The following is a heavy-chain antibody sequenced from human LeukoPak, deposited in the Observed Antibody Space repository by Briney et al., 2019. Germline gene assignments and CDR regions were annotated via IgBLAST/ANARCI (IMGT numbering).Heavy chain of an antibody. CDR1: GFTFSSYS. D-gene: IGHD4-17*01. CDR2: ISSSSSYI. J-gene: IGHJ4*02. CDR3: ANYGDRYYFDS. Sequence: GGSLRLSCAASGFTFSSYSMNWVRQAPGKGLEWVSSISSSSSYIYYADSVKGRFTISRDNAKNSLYLQMNSLRAEDTAVYYCANYGDRYYFDSWGQGTLVTVSS. V-gene: IGHV3-21*01.